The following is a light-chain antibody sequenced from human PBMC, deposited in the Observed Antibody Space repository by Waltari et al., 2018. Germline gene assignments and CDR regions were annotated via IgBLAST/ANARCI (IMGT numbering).Light chain of an antibody. CDR2: QDK. V-gene: IGLV3-1*01. J-gene: IGLJ2*01. CDR3: QAWDSSTAV. CDR1: TLGKKY. Sequence: SYQLTQPPSLSVSPGQTAIISCSGATLGKKYISWYQQRPGQSPVVVIYQDKKRPSGIPERFSGSNSGATATLTISGTQPVDEADYFCQAWDSSTAVFGGGTKLTVL.